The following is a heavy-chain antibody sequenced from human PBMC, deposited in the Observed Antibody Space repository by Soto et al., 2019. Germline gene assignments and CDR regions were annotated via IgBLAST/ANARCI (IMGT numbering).Heavy chain of an antibody. CDR1: GGSISSSSYY. CDR3: ARHSFNWSVVNWFDP. V-gene: IGHV4-39*01. Sequence: QLQLQESGPGLVKPSETLSLTCTVSGGSISSSSYYWGWIRQPPRKGLEWIGSIYYSGSTYYNPSLKSRDTISIDTSKNQFSLKLSSVTAADTAVYYCARHSFNWSVVNWFDPWGQGTLVTVSS. CDR2: IYYSGST. D-gene: IGHD1-20*01. J-gene: IGHJ5*02.